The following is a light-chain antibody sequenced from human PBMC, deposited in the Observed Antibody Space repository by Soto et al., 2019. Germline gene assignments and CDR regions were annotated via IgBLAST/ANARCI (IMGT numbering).Light chain of an antibody. J-gene: IGKJ2*03. CDR2: DAS. V-gene: IGKV1-5*01. CDR1: QSIDRW. Sequence: DIQLIQSPSTLSASVGDRVTITCRASQSIDRWLAWYQQKLGKAPELLIHDASSLESGVPSRFSGSGSGTEFTLTINSLQPDDFATYYCQQYNHYYSFGQGTKLEIK. CDR3: QQYNHYYS.